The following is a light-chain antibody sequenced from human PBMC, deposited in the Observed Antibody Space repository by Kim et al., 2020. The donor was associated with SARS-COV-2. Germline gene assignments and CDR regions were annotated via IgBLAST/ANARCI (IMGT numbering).Light chain of an antibody. CDR3: ASYTSSDTNV. J-gene: IGLJ1*01. CDR2: KVN. Sequence: QSALTQPASVSGSPGQSITISCTGTSSDVGGHNYVSWYQQYPGKAPRLTIYKVNNRASGVSNRFSGSKFGNSASLTISGLQAEDEADYYCASYTSSDTNVFGTGTKVTVL. CDR1: SSDVGGHNY. V-gene: IGLV2-14*03.